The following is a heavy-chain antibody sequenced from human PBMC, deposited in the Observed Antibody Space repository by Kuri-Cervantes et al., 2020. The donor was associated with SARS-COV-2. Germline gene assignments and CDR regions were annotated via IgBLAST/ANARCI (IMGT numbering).Heavy chain of an antibody. CDR3: VKVSRGSPEYY. CDR1: GFTFSNYA. Sequence: GGSLRLSCSNSGFTFSNYAMHWVREAPGGGLEYVSAISSNGGGTYYADSVKGRFTISRDNSKNTLFLQMSSLRTEDTSIYYCVKVSRGSPEYYWGQGILVTVSS. D-gene: IGHD1-26*01. CDR2: ISSNGGGT. V-gene: IGHV3-64D*08. J-gene: IGHJ4*02.